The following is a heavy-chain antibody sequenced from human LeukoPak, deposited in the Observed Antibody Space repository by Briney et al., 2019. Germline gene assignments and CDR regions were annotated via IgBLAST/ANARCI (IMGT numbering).Heavy chain of an antibody. V-gene: IGHV4-59*01. CDR3: ARDQGSSWFDY. CDR2: IYYSGST. CDR1: GGSLSRYH. D-gene: IGHD6-13*01. Sequence: PSETLSLTCTDPGGSLSRYHGSWIRQPPGKGLGWIGYIYYSGSTNYNPALKRRVTISVDTSKNQFSLKLSSVTAADTAVYYCARDQGSSWFDYWGQGTLVTVSS. J-gene: IGHJ4*02.